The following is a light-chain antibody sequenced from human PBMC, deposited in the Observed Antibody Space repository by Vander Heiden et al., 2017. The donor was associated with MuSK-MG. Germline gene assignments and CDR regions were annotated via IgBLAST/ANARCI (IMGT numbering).Light chain of an antibody. J-gene: IGKJ1*01. CDR3: MQALQTPWT. Sequence: TVMTPSPLSLSVTPGEPASISCRSSQSLLHSNGYNYLDWYLQKPGQSPQLLIYLGSNRASGVPDRFSGSGSGTDFTLKISRVEAEDVGVYFCMQALQTPWTFGQGTKVEIK. CDR2: LGS. V-gene: IGKV2-28*01. CDR1: QSLLHSNGYNY.